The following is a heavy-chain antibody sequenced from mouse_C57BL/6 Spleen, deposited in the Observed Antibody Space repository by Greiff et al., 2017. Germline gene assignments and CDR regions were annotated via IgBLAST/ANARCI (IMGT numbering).Heavy chain of an antibody. Sequence: VQLQQSGAELVKPGASVKLSCTASGYTFTSYWMHWVRQRPGRGLEWIGRIYPNSGGTKYNEKFKSKTTLTVDKNSSTAYMQLSSLTSEDAAVYYCAVSTSYYLDYWGQGTTLTVSS. J-gene: IGHJ2*01. D-gene: IGHD2-14*01. V-gene: IGHV1-72*01. CDR1: GYTFTSYW. CDR2: IYPNSGGT. CDR3: AVSTSYYLDY.